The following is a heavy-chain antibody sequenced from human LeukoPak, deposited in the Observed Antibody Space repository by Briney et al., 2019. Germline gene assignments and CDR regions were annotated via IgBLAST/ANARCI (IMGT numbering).Heavy chain of an antibody. CDR2: IYYSGYT. CDR3: ATHRRSGSGGSENAFEI. J-gene: IGHJ3*02. D-gene: IGHD5-12*01. CDR1: GGSISSSSHY. Sequence: PSETLFLTCTVSGGSISSSSHYWGWIRQPPGKGLEWIGSIYYSGYTYYNPSPKSRVTISVDTSKNQFSLKLRSVTAADTAVYYCATHRRSGSGGSENAFEIWGQGTMVTVSS. V-gene: IGHV4-39*01.